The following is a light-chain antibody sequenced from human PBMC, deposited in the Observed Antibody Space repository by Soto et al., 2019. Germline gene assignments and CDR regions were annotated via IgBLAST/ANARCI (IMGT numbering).Light chain of an antibody. Sequence: QSVLTQPASVSGSPGQSITISCTGTSSDVGGYNYVSWYQQHPGKAPKLMIYEVNNRPSGVSNRFSGSKSGNTASLTISGLQAEDEADYYCSSYTSSSRGVFGGGTKVTVL. CDR3: SSYTSSSRGV. CDR2: EVN. J-gene: IGLJ3*02. CDR1: SSDVGGYNY. V-gene: IGLV2-14*01.